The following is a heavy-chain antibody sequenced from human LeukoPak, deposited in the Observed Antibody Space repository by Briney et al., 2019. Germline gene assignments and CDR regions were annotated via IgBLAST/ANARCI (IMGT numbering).Heavy chain of an antibody. Sequence: SVKVSCKASGGTFSSYAISWVRQAPGQGLEWMGRIIPILGIANYAQKFQGRVTITADKSTSTAYMELSSLRSEDTAVYYCASWRSWQQWLAPEGMDVWGQGTTVTVSS. CDR1: GGTFSSYA. CDR2: IIPILGIA. V-gene: IGHV1-69*04. D-gene: IGHD6-19*01. CDR3: ASWRSWQQWLAPEGMDV. J-gene: IGHJ6*02.